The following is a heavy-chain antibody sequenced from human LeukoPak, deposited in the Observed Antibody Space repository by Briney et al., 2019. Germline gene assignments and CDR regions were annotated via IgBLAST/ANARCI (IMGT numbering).Heavy chain of an antibody. D-gene: IGHD2-8*02. CDR3: ATYRQVLLPFES. Sequence: ETLSLTCTVSGGSISSGSYYWSWVRQAPGKGLEWVANIKQDGSEKYYVDSVKGRFTISRDNAKNSLYLQMNSLRAEDTAVYYCATYRQVLLPFESWGQGTLVTVSS. J-gene: IGHJ4*02. V-gene: IGHV3-7*01. CDR2: IKQDGSEK. CDR1: GGSISSGSYY.